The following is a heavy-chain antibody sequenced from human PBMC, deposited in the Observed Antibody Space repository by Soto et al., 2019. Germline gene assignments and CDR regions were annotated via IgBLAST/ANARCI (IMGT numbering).Heavy chain of an antibody. V-gene: IGHV4-59*01. CDR3: ARDLPVSEGPYYYGMDV. CDR1: CGSIRRYH. CDR2: MFYSGST. Sequence: LSLTCTVSCGSIRRYHWSWIRQPPWKGLELVGHMFYSGSTNYNPSLKGRVTISVDTFKNQFSLKVTSVTAADTAVYYCARDLPVSEGPYYYGMDVWGQGTTVTVSS. J-gene: IGHJ6*02.